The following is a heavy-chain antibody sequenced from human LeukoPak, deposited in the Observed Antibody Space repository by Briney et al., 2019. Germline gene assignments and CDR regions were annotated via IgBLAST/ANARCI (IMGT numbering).Heavy chain of an antibody. CDR2: IKQDGSER. V-gene: IGHV3-7*01. D-gene: IGHD3-22*01. CDR3: ARAPSEIGGYYPEYFRH. CDR1: GFTFSSYW. Sequence: GGSLRLSCAASGFTFSSYWMSWVRQAPGKGLEWVANIKQDGSERYSVDSVKGRFTISRDNAKNTVSLQMNSLRAEDTGVYYCARAPSEIGGYYPEYFRHWGQGTLVTVSS. J-gene: IGHJ1*01.